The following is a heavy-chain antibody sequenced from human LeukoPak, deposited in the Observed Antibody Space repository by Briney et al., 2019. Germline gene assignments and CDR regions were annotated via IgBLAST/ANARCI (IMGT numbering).Heavy chain of an antibody. J-gene: IGHJ4*02. CDR3: ARIETDYDSSGYYHYYFDY. D-gene: IGHD3-22*01. CDR2: IYYSGST. Sequence: SETLSLTCTVSGGSINSYYWSWIRQPPGKGLEWIGYIYYSGSTNYNPSLKSRVTISVDTSKNQFSLKLSSVTAADTAVYYCARIETDYDSSGYYHYYFDYWGQGTLVTVSS. V-gene: IGHV4-59*01. CDR1: GGSINSYY.